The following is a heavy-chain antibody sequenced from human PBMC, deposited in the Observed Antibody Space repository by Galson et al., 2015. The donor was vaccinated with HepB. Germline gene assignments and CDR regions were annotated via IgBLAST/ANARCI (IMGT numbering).Heavy chain of an antibody. J-gene: IGHJ5*02. CDR2: INPNRGGA. Sequence: SVKVSCKASGYTFTDYYIHWVRQAPGQGLEWIGWINPNRGGANYAQKFHGRVRMTRDTSMSTVYMKLSRLTSADTAVYYCARGRLDEDNFWRGYPQSWIDPWGQGVPVTVSS. CDR1: GYTFTDYY. V-gene: IGHV1-2*02. CDR3: ARGRLDEDNFWRGYPQSWIDP. D-gene: IGHD3-3*01.